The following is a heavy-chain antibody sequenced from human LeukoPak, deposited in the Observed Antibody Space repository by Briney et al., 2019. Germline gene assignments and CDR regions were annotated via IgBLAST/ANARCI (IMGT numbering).Heavy chain of an antibody. D-gene: IGHD3-9*01. V-gene: IGHV3-30*18. J-gene: IGHJ4*02. Sequence: GGSLRLSCAASGFTFSSYGMHWVRQAPGKGLEWVAVISYDGSNKYYADSVKGRFTISRDNSKNTLYLQMNSLRAEDTAVYYCAKDRILTGPFDYWGQGTLVTVSS. CDR3: AKDRILTGPFDY. CDR1: GFTFSSYG. CDR2: ISYDGSNK.